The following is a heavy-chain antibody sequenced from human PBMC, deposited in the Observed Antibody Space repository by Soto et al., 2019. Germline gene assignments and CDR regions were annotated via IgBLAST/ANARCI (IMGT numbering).Heavy chain of an antibody. V-gene: IGHV4-59*01. J-gene: IGHJ4*02. CDR1: GGSISSYY. CDR2: IYYSGST. Sequence: SETLSLTCTVSGGSISSYYWSWIRQPPGKGLEWIGYIYYSGSTNYNPSLKSRVTISVDTSKNQFSLKLSSVTAADTAVYYCARANSSGWFDYWGQGTLVTVSS. CDR3: ARANSSGWFDY. D-gene: IGHD6-19*01.